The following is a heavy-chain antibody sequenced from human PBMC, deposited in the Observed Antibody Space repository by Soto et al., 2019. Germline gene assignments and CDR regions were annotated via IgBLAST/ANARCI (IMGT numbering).Heavy chain of an antibody. D-gene: IGHD3-16*01. CDR1: GFDFRKYR. CDR3: AKGYGYYFDS. CDR2: IKHDGSET. V-gene: IGHV3-7*03. Sequence: VQLVESGGDLVQPGGSLRLSCSASGFDFRKYRMSWVRQAPGKGMEWVLSIKHDGSETWSVDSVKGRFTCSRDNAENSVFLQMHSLRVEDTAVYFCAKGYGYYFDSWGQGTLVSVSS. J-gene: IGHJ4*02.